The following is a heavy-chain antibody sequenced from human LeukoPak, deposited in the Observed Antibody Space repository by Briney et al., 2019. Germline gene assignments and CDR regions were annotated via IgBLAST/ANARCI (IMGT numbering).Heavy chain of an antibody. CDR2: IYHSGST. CDR1: GGSISSGGYS. D-gene: IGHD2-8*01. V-gene: IGHV4-30-2*01. J-gene: IGHJ4*02. CDR3: ARGPIVLMIFDY. Sequence: SETLSLICAVSGGSISSGGYSWSWIRQPPGKGLEWIGYIYHSGSTYYNPSLKSRVTISVDRSKNQFSLKLSSVTAADTAVYYCARGPIVLMIFDYWGQGTLVTVSS.